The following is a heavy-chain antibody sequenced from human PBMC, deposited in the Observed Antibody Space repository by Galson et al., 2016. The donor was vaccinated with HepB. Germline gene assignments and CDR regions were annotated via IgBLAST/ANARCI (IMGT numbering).Heavy chain of an antibody. CDR2: IDPRDSYI. CDR3: ARHVHSRSSGCDGF. V-gene: IGHV5-10-1*01. Sequence: QSGAEVKKPGESLRISCQASGYSFTDYWITWVRQMPGKGLEWMGRIDPRDSYINYSPSFQGRVTISVDRSIGAAYLQWSRLRASDTATYYCARHVHSRSSGCDGFWGQGSLVTVSS. CDR1: GYSFTDYW. D-gene: IGHD6-6*01. J-gene: IGHJ4*02.